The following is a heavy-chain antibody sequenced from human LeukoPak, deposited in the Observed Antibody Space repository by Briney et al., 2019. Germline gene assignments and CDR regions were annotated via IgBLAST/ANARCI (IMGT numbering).Heavy chain of an antibody. CDR3: ARTVDIVDYYYYMDV. Sequence: PSETLSLTCAVSGGSISSSNWWSWVRQPPGKGLEWIGEIYHSGSTNYNPSLKSRVTISVDTSKNQFSLKLSSVTAADTAVYYCARTVDIVDYYYYMDVWGKGTTVTISS. V-gene: IGHV4-4*02. J-gene: IGHJ6*03. D-gene: IGHD5-12*01. CDR1: GGSISSSNW. CDR2: IYHSGST.